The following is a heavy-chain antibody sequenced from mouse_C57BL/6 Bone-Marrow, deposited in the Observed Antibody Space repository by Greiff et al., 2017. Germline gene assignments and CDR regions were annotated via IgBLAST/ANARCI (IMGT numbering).Heavy chain of an antibody. Sequence: VQLQQSGAELARPGASVKLSCTASGFNIKDDYMHWVKQRPEQGLEWIGWIDPENGDTEYASKFQGKATITADTSSNTAYLQLSSLTSEDTAVYYCSLLLRYLYYFDYWGQGTTLTVSS. V-gene: IGHV14-4*01. J-gene: IGHJ2*01. CDR1: GFNIKDDY. D-gene: IGHD1-1*01. CDR2: IDPENGDT. CDR3: SLLLRYLYYFDY.